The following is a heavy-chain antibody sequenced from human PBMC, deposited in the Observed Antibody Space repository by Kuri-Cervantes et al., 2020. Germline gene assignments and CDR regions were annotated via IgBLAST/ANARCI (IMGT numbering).Heavy chain of an antibody. J-gene: IGHJ4*02. Sequence: SETRSLTCTVSGGSISSSSYYWGWIRQPPGKGLEWIGSIYYSGSTYYNPSLKSRVTISVDTSKNQFSLKLSSVTAADTAVYYCARLYSSGWYKGYFDYWGQGTLVTVSS. V-gene: IGHV4-39*01. CDR2: IYYSGST. CDR3: ARLYSSGWYKGYFDY. D-gene: IGHD6-19*01. CDR1: GGSISSSSYY.